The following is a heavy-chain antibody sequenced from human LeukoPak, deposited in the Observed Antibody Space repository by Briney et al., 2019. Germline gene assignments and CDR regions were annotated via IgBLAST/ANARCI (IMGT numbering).Heavy chain of an antibody. D-gene: IGHD6-13*01. J-gene: IGHJ4*02. Sequence: QPGRSLRLSCAASGFTFSSYGMHWVRQAPGKGLEWVAVIRYDGSNKYYADSVKGRFTISRDNSKNTLYLQMNSLRAEDTAVYYCARDGEAAAEPAYYFDYWGQGTLVTVPS. CDR3: ARDGEAAAEPAYYFDY. CDR1: GFTFSSYG. CDR2: IRYDGSNK. V-gene: IGHV3-33*01.